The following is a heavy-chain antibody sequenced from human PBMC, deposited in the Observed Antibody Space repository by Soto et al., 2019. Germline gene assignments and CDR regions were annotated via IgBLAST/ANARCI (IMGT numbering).Heavy chain of an antibody. J-gene: IGHJ6*02. CDR3: TKSRRSVLMVYGFGGMDV. V-gene: IGHV3-23*01. D-gene: IGHD2-8*01. Sequence: GGSLRLSCAASGFSVSDYAMSWVRKAPGKGLEWVSSISGSGDGTYYGDSVKGRFTLSRDTSQKTLYLQMNNLRGEDTAVYFCTKSRRSVLMVYGFGGMDVWGRGTTVTVSS. CDR1: GFSVSDYA. CDR2: ISGSGDGT.